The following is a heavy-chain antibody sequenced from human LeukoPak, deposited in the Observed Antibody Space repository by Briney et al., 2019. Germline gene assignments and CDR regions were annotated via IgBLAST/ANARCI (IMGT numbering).Heavy chain of an antibody. CDR1: GGSISNSIYY. D-gene: IGHD2-2*01. CDR3: AGDDCSSGCYLFH. Sequence: ASQTLSLTCTVSGGSISNSIYYWGWIRQPAGKGLEWIGRISSSGHTNYNPSLKSRVTMSVDTSKNQFSLMLTSVTAADRGMYYCAGDDCSSGCYLFHWGQGTLVTVSS. V-gene: IGHV4-61*02. J-gene: IGHJ4*02. CDR2: ISSSGHT.